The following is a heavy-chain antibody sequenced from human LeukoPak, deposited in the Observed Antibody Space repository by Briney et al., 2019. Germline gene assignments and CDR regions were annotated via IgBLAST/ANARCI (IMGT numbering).Heavy chain of an antibody. Sequence: GRSLRLSCAASGFIFSSHDMSWVRQAAGKGLDWVSAISGSDGTAYYADSVKGRFTSSRDNSKNTLYLQMNSLGAEDTAAYYCAKASGNYPYTDLWGKGTTVTVSS. J-gene: IGHJ6*03. CDR2: ISGSDGTA. V-gene: IGHV3-23*01. CDR3: AKASGNYPYTDL. CDR1: GFIFSSHD.